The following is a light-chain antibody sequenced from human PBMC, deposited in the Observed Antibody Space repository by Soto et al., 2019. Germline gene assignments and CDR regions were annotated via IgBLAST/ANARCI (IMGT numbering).Light chain of an antibody. CDR2: DAS. V-gene: IGKV3-11*01. CDR1: QSVSTY. CDR3: QQRSNWPPRT. Sequence: EIVLTQSPATLSLSPGERATLSCRASQSVSTYLAWYQQKPGQAPRLLIYDASNRATGIPGRFSGSGSGTGFTLTISSLEPEDFAVYYCQQRSNWPPRTFGQGTKLEIK. J-gene: IGKJ2*01.